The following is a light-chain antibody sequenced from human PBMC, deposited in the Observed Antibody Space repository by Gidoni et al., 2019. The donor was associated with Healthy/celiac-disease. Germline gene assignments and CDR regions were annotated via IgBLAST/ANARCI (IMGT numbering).Light chain of an antibody. J-gene: IGKJ4*01. V-gene: IGKV1-39*01. CDR3: QQSYSTPLT. CDR2: AAS. Sequence: IQMTQSPSSLSASVGDRVTITCRASQSISSYLNWYQQKPGKAPKLLIYAASSLQSGVPSRFSGSGSGTEFTITSSSLQHEDFATYYCQQSYSTPLTFGGGTKVEIK. CDR1: QSISSY.